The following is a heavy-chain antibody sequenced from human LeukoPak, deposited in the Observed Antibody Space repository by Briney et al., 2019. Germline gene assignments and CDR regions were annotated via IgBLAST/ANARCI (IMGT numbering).Heavy chain of an antibody. J-gene: IGHJ5*02. D-gene: IGHD3-10*01. Sequence: SQTLSLTCTVSGASISSGDYHWNWIRQPPGKGVEWIGFIHDSGSTYYNPSLKSRVSISRDMSKNQLSLMLSSVTAADTAVYYCARGFGAGNYYYGWFDPWGQGTLVSVSS. V-gene: IGHV4-30-4*01. CDR3: ARGFGAGNYYYGWFDP. CDR2: IHDSGST. CDR1: GASISSGDYH.